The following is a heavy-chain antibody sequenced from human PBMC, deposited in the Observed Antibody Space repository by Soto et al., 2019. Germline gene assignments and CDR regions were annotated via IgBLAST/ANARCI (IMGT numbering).Heavy chain of an antibody. CDR2: IFSNDEK. Sequence: QVTLKESGPVLVKPTETLTLTCTVSGFSLSYGRWGVSWIRQPPGKALEWFAHIFSNDEKSYRTSLMSRLTISKDTSKSQVVLTMTNMDPEDTATYYCAREMSNSVDNWFDSWGQGTLVTVSS. CDR3: AREMSNSVDNWFDS. J-gene: IGHJ5*01. V-gene: IGHV2-26*01. CDR1: GFSLSYGRWG. D-gene: IGHD2-15*01.